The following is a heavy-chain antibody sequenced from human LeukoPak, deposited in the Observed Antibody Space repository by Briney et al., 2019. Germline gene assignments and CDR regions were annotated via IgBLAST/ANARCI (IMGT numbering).Heavy chain of an antibody. CDR1: GFTFSSYE. CDR2: ISSSGSTI. D-gene: IGHD3-10*01. V-gene: IGHV3-48*03. J-gene: IGHJ5*02. CDR3: TRDLDGSGSYNWFDP. Sequence: GGSLRLSCSASGFTFSSYEMNWVRQAPGKELEWVSYISSSGSTIYYADFVKGRFTISRDNAKHSLYLQMNSLRAEDTAVYYCTRDLDGSGSYNWFDPWGQGTLVTVSS.